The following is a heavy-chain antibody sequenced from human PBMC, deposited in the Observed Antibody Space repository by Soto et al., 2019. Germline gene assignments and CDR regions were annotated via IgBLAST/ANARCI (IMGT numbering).Heavy chain of an antibody. D-gene: IGHD2-2*01. Sequence: SVKVSCKASGGTFSSYAISWVRQAPGQGLEWMGGIIPIFGTANYAQKFQGRVTITADESTSTAYMELSSLRSEDTAVYYCAARISDIVVVPAYGMDVWGQGTTVTAP. CDR1: GGTFSSYA. CDR3: AARISDIVVVPAYGMDV. V-gene: IGHV1-69*13. J-gene: IGHJ6*02. CDR2: IIPIFGTA.